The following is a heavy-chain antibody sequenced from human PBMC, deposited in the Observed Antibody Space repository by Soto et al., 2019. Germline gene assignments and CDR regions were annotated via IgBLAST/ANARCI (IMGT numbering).Heavy chain of an antibody. D-gene: IGHD3-22*01. J-gene: IGHJ3*02. CDR1: GGSISSDY. CDR2: IYYSGST. CDR3: ARDAPTYYYDSSGYYFDWPDAFDI. Sequence: SDSLSLTCTVSGGSISSDYWRWIRQPPGKGLEWIGYIYYSGSTNYNPPLKSRVTISVDTSKNQFSLKLSSVTAADTAVYYCARDAPTYYYDSSGYYFDWPDAFDIWGQGTMVTVSS. V-gene: IGHV4-59*01.